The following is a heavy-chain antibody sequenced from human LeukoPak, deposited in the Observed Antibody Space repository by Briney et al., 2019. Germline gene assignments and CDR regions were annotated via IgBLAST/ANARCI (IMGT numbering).Heavy chain of an antibody. Sequence: PSETLSLTCAVSGGSISSSNWWSWVRQPPGKGLEWIGEIYHSGSTNYNPSLKSRVTISVDKSKNQFSLKLSSVTAADTAVYYCARVGYSRRNYMDVWGKGTTVTVSS. V-gene: IGHV4-4*02. D-gene: IGHD6-13*01. J-gene: IGHJ6*03. CDR1: GGSISSSNW. CDR2: IYHSGST. CDR3: ARVGYSRRNYMDV.